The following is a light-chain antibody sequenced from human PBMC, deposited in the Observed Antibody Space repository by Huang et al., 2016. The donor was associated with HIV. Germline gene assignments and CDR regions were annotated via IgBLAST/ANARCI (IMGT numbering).Light chain of an antibody. Sequence: EIVLTQSPGTLSLSPGERATLSCRASQSVRSSYFAWYQQKPGQAPRRLIYGASRRATGIPDRFSGSGSGTDFTLTISRLEPEDFAVYYCQQYDGPPYTFGQGTKLEIK. CDR3: QQYDGPPYT. J-gene: IGKJ2*01. CDR2: GAS. V-gene: IGKV3-20*01. CDR1: QSVRSSY.